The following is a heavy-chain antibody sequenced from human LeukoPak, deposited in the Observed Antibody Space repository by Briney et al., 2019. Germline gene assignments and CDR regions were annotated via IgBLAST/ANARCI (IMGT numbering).Heavy chain of an antibody. CDR3: ATGVTTVTTVSDY. CDR2: ISGSGDST. D-gene: IGHD4-17*01. Sequence: GGSLRLSCAASGFTFSSYAMSWVRQAPGKGLEWVSAISGSGDSTYYGDSVKGRFTISRDNSKNTLYLQMNSLRAEDTAVYYCATGVTTVTTVSDYWGQGTLVTVSS. V-gene: IGHV3-23*01. CDR1: GFTFSSYA. J-gene: IGHJ4*02.